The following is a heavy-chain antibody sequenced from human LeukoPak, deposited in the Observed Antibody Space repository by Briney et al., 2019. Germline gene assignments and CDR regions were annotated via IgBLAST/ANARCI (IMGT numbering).Heavy chain of an antibody. Sequence: GSLRLSCAASGFTFSSYAMSWVRQAPGKGLEWVSSIDNSGGFTPYAESVKGRFTISRDNSKNTLYLQMSSLRADDTALYYCAQRGYDGSSPRYYFQYWGQGTLVTVSS. D-gene: IGHD3-22*01. CDR3: AQRGYDGSSPRYYFQY. J-gene: IGHJ4*02. V-gene: IGHV3-23*01. CDR2: IDNSGGFT. CDR1: GFTFSSYA.